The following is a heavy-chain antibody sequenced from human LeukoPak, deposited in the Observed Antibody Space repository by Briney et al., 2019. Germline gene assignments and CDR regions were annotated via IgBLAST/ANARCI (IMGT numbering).Heavy chain of an antibody. V-gene: IGHV4-39*07. D-gene: IGHD4-17*01. J-gene: IGHJ4*02. CDR2: IYYSGST. CDR3: ARGPLAYGDIDY. Sequence: NPSETLSLTCTVSGGSISSSSYYWGWIRQPPGKGLEWIGSIYYSGSTYYNPSLKSRVTISVDTSKNQFSLKLSSVTAADTAVYYCARGPLAYGDIDYWGQGTLVTVSS. CDR1: GGSISSSSYY.